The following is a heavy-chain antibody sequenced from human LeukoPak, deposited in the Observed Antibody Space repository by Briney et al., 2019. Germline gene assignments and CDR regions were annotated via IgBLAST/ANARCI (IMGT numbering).Heavy chain of an antibody. CDR1: GGSISSYY. D-gene: IGHD3-3*01. V-gene: IGHV4-34*01. CDR3: ARGRYLAYYDFWSGYQTGMDV. Sequence: SEALSLTCTVSGGSISSYYWSWIRQPPGKGLEWIGEINHSGSTNYNPSLKSRVTISVDTSKNQFSLKLSSVNAADTGVYYCARGRYLAYYDFWSGYQTGMDVWGQGTTVTVSS. J-gene: IGHJ6*02. CDR2: INHSGST.